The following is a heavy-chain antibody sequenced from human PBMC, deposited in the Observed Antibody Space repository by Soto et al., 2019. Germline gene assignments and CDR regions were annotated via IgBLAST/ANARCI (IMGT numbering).Heavy chain of an antibody. CDR1: GFTFSSYE. CDR2: ISSSGSAI. J-gene: IGHJ4*02. Sequence: EVHLVESGGGLVQPGGSLRLSCAASGFTFSSYEMNWVRQAPGKGLEWVSYISSSGSAIYYPDSVRGRFTISRDNAKNSLYLQMNSLRAEDTAVYYCATHARDYWGQGTLVTVSS. V-gene: IGHV3-48*03. CDR3: ATHARDY.